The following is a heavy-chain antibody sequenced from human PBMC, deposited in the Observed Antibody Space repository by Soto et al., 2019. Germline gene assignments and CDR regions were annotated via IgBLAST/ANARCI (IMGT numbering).Heavy chain of an antibody. CDR2: VKDGGHT. J-gene: IGHJ4*02. CDR1: GGSLSGYY. D-gene: IGHD5-12*01. V-gene: IGHV4-34*01. Sequence: QVQLQQWGAGLLKPSETLSLNCAVTGGSLSGYYWSWIRQPPGKGLEWIGEVKDGGHTNYSPSLRGRVTISXXTSTNQCALRLNSVTAADTGVYYCAGGQEGVVATHWDQGSLVTVSS. CDR3: AGGQEGVVATH.